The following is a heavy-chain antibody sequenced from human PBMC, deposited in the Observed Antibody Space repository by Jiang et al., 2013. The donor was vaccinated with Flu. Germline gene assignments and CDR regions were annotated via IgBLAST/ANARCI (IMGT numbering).Heavy chain of an antibody. Sequence: VSSNNAAWNWIRQSPSRGLEWLGRTYYRSKWYNDYAVSVKSRITINPDTSKNQFSLQLNSVTPEDTAVYYCARVDIVATIFRNWFDPWGQGTLVTVSS. J-gene: IGHJ5*02. D-gene: IGHD5-12*01. CDR2: TYYRSKWYN. CDR3: ARVDIVATIFRNWFDP. V-gene: IGHV6-1*01. CDR1: VSSNNAA.